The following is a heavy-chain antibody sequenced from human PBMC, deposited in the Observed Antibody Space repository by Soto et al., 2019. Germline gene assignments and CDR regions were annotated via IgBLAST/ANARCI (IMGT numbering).Heavy chain of an antibody. CDR1: GFSVSNNY. CDR3: AREAGPLDY. Sequence: EVQLVETGGGLIQPGGSVRLSCAASGFSVSNNYMSWVRQAPGKGLEWVSVIYGGGNTNYAESVKGRFTISRDNSKNTLYLQMNSLRDEDTAVYYCAREAGPLDYWGQGTLVTVSS. J-gene: IGHJ4*02. CDR2: IYGGGNT. V-gene: IGHV3-53*02.